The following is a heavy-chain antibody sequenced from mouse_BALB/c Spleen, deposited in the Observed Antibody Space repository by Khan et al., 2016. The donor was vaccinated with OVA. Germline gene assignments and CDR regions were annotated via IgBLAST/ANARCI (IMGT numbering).Heavy chain of an antibody. V-gene: IGHV1-4*01. J-gene: IGHJ3*01. CDR3: VRDGAYHRNDGWFAY. CDR2: INPSNGYT. Sequence: QIQLVQSGAELARPGASVKMSCKASGFTFTSYTIHWIKLRPGQGLEWIGFINPSNGYTNCNQKFKDKATLTADKSSTTVYMQLSSLTSDDSAVYNCVRDGAYHRNDGWFAYWGQGTLVTVSA. CDR1: GFTFTSYT. D-gene: IGHD2-14*01.